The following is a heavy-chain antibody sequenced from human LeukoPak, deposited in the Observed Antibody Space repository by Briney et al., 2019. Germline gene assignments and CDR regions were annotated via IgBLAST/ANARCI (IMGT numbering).Heavy chain of an antibody. CDR3: ARGRSTGYPYYFEY. D-gene: IGHD5-12*01. V-gene: IGHV1-8*03. CDR2: MNPNSGST. CDR1: GYTFTSYD. J-gene: IGHJ4*02. Sequence: APVKVSCKASGYTFTSYDINWVRPATGQGLEWLVWMNPNSGSTGYAQKFQGRVTITRNTSISTAYMELSGLRSEDTAVYYCARGRSTGYPYYFEYWGQGTLVTVSS.